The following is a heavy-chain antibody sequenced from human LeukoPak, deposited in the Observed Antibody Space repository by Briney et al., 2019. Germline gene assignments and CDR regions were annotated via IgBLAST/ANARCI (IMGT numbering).Heavy chain of an antibody. CDR1: GFTFSSYG. CDR2: IRYDGSNK. V-gene: IGHV3-30*02. D-gene: IGHD3-22*01. CDR3: AKDTQTYYYDSSGYYWGDFDY. Sequence: GGSLRLSCAASGFTFSSYGMHWVRQAPGKGLERVAFIRYDGSNKYYADSVKGRFTISRDNSKNTLYLQMNSLRAEDTAVYYCAKDTQTYYYDSSGYYWGDFDYWGQGTLVTVSS. J-gene: IGHJ4*02.